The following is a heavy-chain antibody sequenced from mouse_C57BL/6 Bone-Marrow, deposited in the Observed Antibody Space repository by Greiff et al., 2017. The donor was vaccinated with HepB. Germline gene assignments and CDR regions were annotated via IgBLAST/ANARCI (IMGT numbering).Heavy chain of an antibody. J-gene: IGHJ1*03. D-gene: IGHD1-1*01. CDR1: GYTFTSYG. CDR2: IYPRSGNT. CDR3: AGGYYGSSLDWYFDV. Sequence: QVQLQQSGAELARPGASVKLSCKASGYTFTSYGISWVKQRTGQGLEWIGEIYPRSGNTYYNEKFKGKATLTADKSSSTAYMELRSLTSEDSAVYFCAGGYYGSSLDWYFDVWGTGTTVTVSS. V-gene: IGHV1-81*01.